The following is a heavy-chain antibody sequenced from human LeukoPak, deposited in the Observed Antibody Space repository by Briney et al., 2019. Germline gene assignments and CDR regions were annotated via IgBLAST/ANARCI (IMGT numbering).Heavy chain of an antibody. Sequence: SETLSLTCTVSGGSISSYYWSWIRQSPGKGLEWIGYIYYSGSTNYNPSLKSRVTISVDTSKNQFSLKLSSVTAADTAVYYCARGLFGMEYFQHWGQGTLVTVSS. CDR2: IYYSGST. CDR1: GGSISSYY. CDR3: ARGLFGMEYFQH. V-gene: IGHV4-59*01. D-gene: IGHD3-3*01. J-gene: IGHJ1*01.